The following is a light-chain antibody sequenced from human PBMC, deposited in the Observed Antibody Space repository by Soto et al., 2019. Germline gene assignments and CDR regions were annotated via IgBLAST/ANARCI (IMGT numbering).Light chain of an antibody. Sequence: DVVMTQTPPSLSVAPGQPASSXXKPXKSPLHITGEAFLFWYLQKPGKSPQXXSYEVSTRVSRGPDRFSGSGAGTDFTLESSRVETGDVGIYLCMQSTQLAPTFGQGTRLEIK. CDR1: KSPLHITGEAF. CDR3: MQSTQLAPT. V-gene: IGKV2D-29*02. CDR2: EVS. J-gene: IGKJ5*01.